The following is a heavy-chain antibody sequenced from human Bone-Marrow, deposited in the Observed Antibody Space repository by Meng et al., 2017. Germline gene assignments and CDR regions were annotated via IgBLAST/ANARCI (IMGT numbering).Heavy chain of an antibody. CDR1: GYTFTSYG. J-gene: IGHJ5*02. Sequence: ASVKVSCKASGYTFTSYGISWVRQAPGQRLEWMGWINPGNGDTKSPQNFQGRVTITRDTSASTAYMELSSLRSEDSAVYYCARSHVVVESVIPNWFDTWGQGTLVTVSS. D-gene: IGHD2-15*01. CDR2: INPGNGDT. CDR3: ARSHVVVESVIPNWFDT. V-gene: IGHV1-3*01.